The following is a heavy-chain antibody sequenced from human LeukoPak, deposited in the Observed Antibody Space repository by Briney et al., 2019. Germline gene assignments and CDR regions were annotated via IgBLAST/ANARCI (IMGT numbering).Heavy chain of an antibody. CDR3: ATFTIFGVVIRPFDY. D-gene: IGHD3-3*01. CDR2: FDPEDGET. Sequence: ASVKVSCKVSGYTLTELSMHWVRQAPGKGLECIGGFDPEDGETIYAQKFQGRVTMTEDTSTDTAYMELSSLRSEDTAVYYCATFTIFGVVIRPFDYWGQGTLVTVSS. J-gene: IGHJ4*02. V-gene: IGHV1-24*01. CDR1: GYTLTELS.